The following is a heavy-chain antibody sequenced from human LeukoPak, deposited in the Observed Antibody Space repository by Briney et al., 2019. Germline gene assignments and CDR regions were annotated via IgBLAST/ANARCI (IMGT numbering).Heavy chain of an antibody. CDR3: ARAHSSGYYYVNYYYGMDV. D-gene: IGHD3-22*01. CDR1: GFTFSSYW. V-gene: IGHV3-74*01. J-gene: IGHJ6*02. Sequence: GGSLRLSCAASGFTFSSYWMHWVRQAPGKGLVWVSRINSDGSSTSYADSVKGRFTISRDNAKNTLYLQMNSLRAEDTAVYYCARAHSSGYYYVNYYYGMDVWGQGTTVTVSS. CDR2: INSDGSST.